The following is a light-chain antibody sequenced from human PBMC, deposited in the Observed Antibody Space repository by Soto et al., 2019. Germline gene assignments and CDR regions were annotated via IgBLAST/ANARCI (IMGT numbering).Light chain of an antibody. CDR1: QSISSY. J-gene: IGKJ5*01. Sequence: DIQMTQSPSSLSASVGDRVTITCRASQSISSYLNWYQQKPGKAPKLLIYAASSLQSGVPSRFSGSGSGTDFTLTISSLQPDDLATYYCQQSYSTLITFGQGTRLEIK. CDR2: AAS. CDR3: QQSYSTLIT. V-gene: IGKV1-39*01.